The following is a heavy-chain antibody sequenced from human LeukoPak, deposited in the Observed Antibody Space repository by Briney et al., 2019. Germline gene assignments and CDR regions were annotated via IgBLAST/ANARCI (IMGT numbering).Heavy chain of an antibody. D-gene: IGHD3-9*01. CDR1: GGSISSGGYY. Sequence: SETLSLTCTVSGGSISSGGYYWSWIRQPPGKGLEWIGYIYYSGSTYYNPSLKSRVTISVDTSKNQFSLKLSSVTAADTAVYYCARDFEENWFDPWGQGTLVTVSS. CDR2: IYYSGST. CDR3: ARDFEENWFDP. J-gene: IGHJ5*02. V-gene: IGHV4-31*03.